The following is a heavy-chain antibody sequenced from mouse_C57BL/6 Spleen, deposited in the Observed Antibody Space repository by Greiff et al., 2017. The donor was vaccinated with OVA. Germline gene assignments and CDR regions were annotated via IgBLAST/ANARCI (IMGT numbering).Heavy chain of an antibody. D-gene: IGHD1-1*01. Sequence: QVQLQQPGAELVKPGASVTMSCKASGYTFTSYWLTWVKPRPRQGLEWIGDIYPVSGRTNYNEKFQNKATLTVDTSSNTAYLQLSSLTSEDTAVYYGGRGGYYGSSPYFDYWGQGTTLTVSS. CDR3: GRGGYYGSSPYFDY. V-gene: IGHV1-55*01. CDR2: IYPVSGRT. CDR1: GYTFTSYW. J-gene: IGHJ2*01.